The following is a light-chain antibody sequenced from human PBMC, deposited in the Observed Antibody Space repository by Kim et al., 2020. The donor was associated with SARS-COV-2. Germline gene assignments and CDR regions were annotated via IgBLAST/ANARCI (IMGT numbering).Light chain of an antibody. J-gene: IGLJ2*01. CDR3: NSPLRNGDHFP. CDR2: GKN. V-gene: IGLV3-19*01. Sequence: SSELTQDPAVSVALGQTVRLTCQGDSLRSYHASWYQQKPGQAPVLVIYGKNNRPSGIPDRFSGSSSGNTASLTITVAQAEDEADSYCNSPLRNGDHFPFG. CDR1: SLRSYH.